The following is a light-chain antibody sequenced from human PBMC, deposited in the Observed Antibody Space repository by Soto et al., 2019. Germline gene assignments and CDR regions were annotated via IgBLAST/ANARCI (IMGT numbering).Light chain of an antibody. J-gene: IGLJ1*01. V-gene: IGLV2-14*01. CDR2: EVS. CDR3: SSYTSTSTPCV. CDR1: SSDVGGYNY. Sequence: QSVLTQPASVSGSPGQSITISCTGTSSDVGGYNYVSWYQQHPGKAPKLIIYEVSHRPSGASNHFSGYKSGNTASLTTSGLQAEDEADYYCSSYTSTSTPCVFGTGTK.